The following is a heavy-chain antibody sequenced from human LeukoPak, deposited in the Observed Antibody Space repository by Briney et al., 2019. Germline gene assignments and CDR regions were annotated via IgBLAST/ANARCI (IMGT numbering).Heavy chain of an antibody. CDR1: GGTFSSYA. CDR3: ARGFWSGYYFDY. J-gene: IGHJ4*02. Sequence: ASVKVSCKASGGTFSSYAISWVRQAPGQGLEWMGRIIPIFSTANYAQKFQGRVTITTDESTSTAYMELSSLRSEDTAVYYCARGFWSGYYFDYWGQGTLVTVSS. D-gene: IGHD3-3*01. CDR2: IIPIFSTA. V-gene: IGHV1-69*05.